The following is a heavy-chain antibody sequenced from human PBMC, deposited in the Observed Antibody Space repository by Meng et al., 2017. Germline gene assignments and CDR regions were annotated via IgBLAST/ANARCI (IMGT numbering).Heavy chain of an antibody. D-gene: IGHD1-26*01. V-gene: IGHV4-34*01. J-gene: IGHJ4*02. CDR2: INHSGST. Sequence: QGQLQQWGAGLLKPSETLSLTCAVYGGSFSGYYWSWIRQPPGKGLEWIGEINHSGSTNYNPSLKSRVTISVDTSKNQFSLKLSSVTAADTAVYYCARRGQTHWDGPGKREVFDYWGQGTLVTVSS. CDR3: ARRGQTHWDGPGKREVFDY. CDR1: GGSFSGYY.